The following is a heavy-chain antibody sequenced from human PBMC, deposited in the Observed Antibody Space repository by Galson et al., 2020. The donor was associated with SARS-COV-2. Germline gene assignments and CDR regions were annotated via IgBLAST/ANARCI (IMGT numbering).Heavy chain of an antibody. CDR3: AKKGDRYSSSWHGGFDY. Sequence: SLKISCVASGFTFDDYGMHWVRQSPGKGLEWVSGISWNSVRMGYADSVKGRFTISRDNAKNSLYLQMNSLRTEDTALYYCAKKGDRYSSSWHGGFDYWGQGILVTVSS. CDR1: GFTFDDYG. CDR2: ISWNSVRM. J-gene: IGHJ4*02. D-gene: IGHD6-13*01. V-gene: IGHV3-9*01.